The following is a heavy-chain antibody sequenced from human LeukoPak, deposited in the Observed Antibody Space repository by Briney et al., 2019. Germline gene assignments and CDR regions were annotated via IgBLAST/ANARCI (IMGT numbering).Heavy chain of an antibody. J-gene: IGHJ4*02. D-gene: IGHD6-19*01. Sequence: GGSLRLSCAASGFTFSSYAMSWVRQAPGKGLEWVSAVSGNGGNTYYADSVKGRFTISRDNSKNTLYVQINSLRVEDAAVYYCAKVTKTMAGFVFDFWGQGTLVTVSS. CDR1: GFTFSSYA. CDR2: VSGNGGNT. V-gene: IGHV3-23*01. CDR3: AKVTKTMAGFVFDF.